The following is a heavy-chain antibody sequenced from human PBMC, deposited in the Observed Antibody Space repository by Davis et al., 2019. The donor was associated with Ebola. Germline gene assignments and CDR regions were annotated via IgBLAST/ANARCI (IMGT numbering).Heavy chain of an antibody. CDR1: GGSSTAYY. V-gene: IGHV4-34*01. D-gene: IGHD2-2*01. CDR3: ARGKPLGHIVLLPATSNYGMDV. Sequence: MPSETLSLTCAVYGGSSTAYYWNWIRQFPGKGLEWIGEINHSGSTNYNPSLKSRVTVSIDTSKNQFSLKLNSVTAADTAVYYCARGKPLGHIVLLPATSNYGMDVWGQGTTVTVSS. CDR2: INHSGST. J-gene: IGHJ6*02.